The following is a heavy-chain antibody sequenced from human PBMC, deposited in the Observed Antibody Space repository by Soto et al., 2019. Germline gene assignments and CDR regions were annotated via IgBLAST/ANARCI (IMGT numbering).Heavy chain of an antibody. CDR3: AADLALDAFDI. J-gene: IGHJ3*02. CDR1: GFTFTSSG. V-gene: IGHV1-58*02. Sequence: GASVKVSCKASGFTFTSSGMQWVRQARGQRLEWIGWIVVGSGNTNYAQKFQERVTITRDMSTSTAYMELSSLRSEDTAVYYCAADLALDAFDIWGQGTMVTVSS. CDR2: IVVGSGNT.